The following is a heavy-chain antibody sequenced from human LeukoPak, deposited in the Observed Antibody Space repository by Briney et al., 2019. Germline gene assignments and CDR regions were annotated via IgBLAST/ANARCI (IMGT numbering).Heavy chain of an antibody. D-gene: IGHD6-13*01. V-gene: IGHV3-7*03. CDR1: GFTFSSYW. CDR3: ATGVAAAGHPYYFDY. CDR2: IKQDGSEK. Sequence: GGSLRLSCAASGFTFSSYWMNWVRQAPGKGLEWVANIKQDGSEKYYVDSVKGRFTISRDNAKNSLYLQMNSLRAEDSAVYYCATGVAAAGHPYYFDYWGQGTLVTVSS. J-gene: IGHJ4*02.